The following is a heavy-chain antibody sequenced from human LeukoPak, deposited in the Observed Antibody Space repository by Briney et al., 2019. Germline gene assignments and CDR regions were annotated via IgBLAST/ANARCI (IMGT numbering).Heavy chain of an antibody. J-gene: IGHJ4*02. CDR3: ARGTHDFWSGYLSRHRLFDY. V-gene: IGHV3-7*01. CDR1: GFTFSNAW. CDR2: INQDGNVK. D-gene: IGHD3-3*01. Sequence: GGSLRLSCAASGFTFSNAWMSWVRQAPGKGLEWEANINQDGNVKYYVDSVKGRFTISRDNAKNSLYLQMNSLRAEDTAVYYCARGTHDFWSGYLSRHRLFDYWGQGTLVTVSS.